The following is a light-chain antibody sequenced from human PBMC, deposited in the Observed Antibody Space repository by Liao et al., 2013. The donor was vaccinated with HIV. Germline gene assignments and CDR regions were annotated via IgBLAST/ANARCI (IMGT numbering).Light chain of an antibody. J-gene: IGLJ2*01. Sequence: SYELIQPPSVSVSPGQTARITCSGDALSKTSGSWYRQKPGQSPVLVIYQDSWRPSGIPERFSGSNSGNTATLTISGTQAMDEADYYCQAWDNNTVVFGRGTKLTVL. CDR1: ALSKTS. CDR2: QDS. CDR3: QAWDNNTVV. V-gene: IGLV3-1*01.